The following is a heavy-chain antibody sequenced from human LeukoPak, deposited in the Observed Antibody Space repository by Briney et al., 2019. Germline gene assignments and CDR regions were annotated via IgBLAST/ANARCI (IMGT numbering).Heavy chain of an antibody. Sequence: ASVKVSCKASGYTFISYGISWVRQAPGQGLEWMGWISAYNGNTNYAQKLQGRVTMTTDTSTSTAYMELRSLRSDDTAVYYCARRVYVWGSYRYLDYWGQGTLVTVSS. J-gene: IGHJ4*02. CDR2: ISAYNGNT. V-gene: IGHV1-18*01. CDR3: ARRVYVWGSYRYLDY. D-gene: IGHD3-16*02. CDR1: GYTFISYG.